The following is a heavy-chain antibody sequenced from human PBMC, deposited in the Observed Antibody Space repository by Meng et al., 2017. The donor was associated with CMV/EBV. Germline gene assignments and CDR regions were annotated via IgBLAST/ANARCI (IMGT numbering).Heavy chain of an antibody. CDR3: ARDNRRGGVDY. V-gene: IGHV4-30-4*08. Sequence: QGQLQESGPGLVKPSQTLSLTCPGSGGSISSGDYYWSWIRQPPGKGLEWIGYIYYSGSTYYNPSLKSRVTISVDTSKNQFSLKLSSVTAADTAVYYCARDNRRGGVDYWGQGTLVTVSS. J-gene: IGHJ4*02. D-gene: IGHD3-3*01. CDR1: GGSISSGDYY. CDR2: IYYSGST.